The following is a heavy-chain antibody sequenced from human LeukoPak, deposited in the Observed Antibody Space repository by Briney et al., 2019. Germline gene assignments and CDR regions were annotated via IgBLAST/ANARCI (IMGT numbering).Heavy chain of an antibody. V-gene: IGHV3-11*01. D-gene: IGHD3-22*01. CDR2: ISSSGSTI. J-gene: IGHJ4*02. CDR1: GFTFSDYY. CDR3: ARESLNYYDTSGDVDY. Sequence: GGSLRLSCAASGFTFSDYYMSWIRQAPGKGLEWVSYISSSGSTIYYADSVKGRFTISRDNAKNSLYLQMNRLRAEDTAVYYWARESLNYYDTSGDVDYWGQGTRVTVSS.